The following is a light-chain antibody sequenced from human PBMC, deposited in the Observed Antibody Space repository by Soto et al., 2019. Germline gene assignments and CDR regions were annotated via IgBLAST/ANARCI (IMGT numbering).Light chain of an antibody. Sequence: DIVMTQSPDSLAVSLGERATINCKSSQSVLYSSNNKNYLAWYQQKPGQPPKLLIYWASTRESVVPDRFSGSGSGTDFPLTISRLQAEDVAVYYCQQYYRPWTFGQGTKVEIK. V-gene: IGKV4-1*01. CDR1: QSVLYSSNNKNY. CDR2: WAS. J-gene: IGKJ1*01. CDR3: QQYYRPWT.